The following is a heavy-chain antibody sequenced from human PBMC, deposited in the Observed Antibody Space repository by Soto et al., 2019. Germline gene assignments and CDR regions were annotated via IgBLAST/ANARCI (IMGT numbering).Heavy chain of an antibody. Sequence: SVQVSCKASGFTFTSSALQWVRQARGQRLEWIGWIVVGSGNTNYAQKFQERVTITRDMSTSTAYMELSSLRSEDTAVYYCAAELRFFEWSPPCFDHWGQGTLVTASS. D-gene: IGHD3-3*01. CDR3: AAELRFFEWSPPCFDH. CDR1: GFTFTSSA. CDR2: IVVGSGNT. J-gene: IGHJ4*02. V-gene: IGHV1-58*01.